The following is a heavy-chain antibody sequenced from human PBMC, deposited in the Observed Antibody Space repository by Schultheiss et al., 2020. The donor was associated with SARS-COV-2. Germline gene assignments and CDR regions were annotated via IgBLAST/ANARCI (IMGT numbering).Heavy chain of an antibody. CDR1: GFTFSSYG. Sequence: GGSLRLSCAASGFTFSSYGMHWVRQAPGKGLEWVSAISGSGGSTYYADSVKGRFTISRHNSKNTLYLQMNSLRVEDTAVYYCARPQYYYDSSARGYYGMDVWGQGTTVTVSS. V-gene: IGHV3-23*01. CDR3: ARPQYYYDSSARGYYGMDV. D-gene: IGHD3-22*01. CDR2: ISGSGGST. J-gene: IGHJ6*02.